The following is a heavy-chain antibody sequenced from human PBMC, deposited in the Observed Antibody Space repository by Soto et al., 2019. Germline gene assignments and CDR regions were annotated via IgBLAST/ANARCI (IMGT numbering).Heavy chain of an antibody. CDR3: ARQSPIVGATGGYYGMDV. CDR2: IYPGDSDT. D-gene: IGHD1-26*01. Sequence: PGESLKISCKGSGYSFTSYWIGWVRQMPGKGLEWMGIIYPGDSDTRYSPSFQGQVTISADKSISTAYLQWSSLKASDTAMYYCARQSPIVGATGGYYGMDVWGQGTTVTVSS. J-gene: IGHJ6*02. V-gene: IGHV5-51*01. CDR1: GYSFTSYW.